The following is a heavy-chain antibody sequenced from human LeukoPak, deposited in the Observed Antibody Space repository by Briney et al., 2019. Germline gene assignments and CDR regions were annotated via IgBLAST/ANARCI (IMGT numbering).Heavy chain of an antibody. Sequence: ASVKVSCKASGYTFTGYYMHWVRQAPGQGLEWMGWINPNSGGTNYAQKFQGRVTMTGDTSISTAYMELSRLRSDDTAVCYCARDQGYGDSWFDPWGQGTLVTVSS. J-gene: IGHJ5*02. V-gene: IGHV1-2*02. CDR2: INPNSGGT. CDR1: GYTFTGYY. CDR3: ARDQGYGDSWFDP. D-gene: IGHD4-17*01.